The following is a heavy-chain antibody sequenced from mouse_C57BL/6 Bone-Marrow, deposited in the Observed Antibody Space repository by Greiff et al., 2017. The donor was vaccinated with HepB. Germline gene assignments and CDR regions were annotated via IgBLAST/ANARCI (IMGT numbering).Heavy chain of an antibody. V-gene: IGHV1-64*01. J-gene: IGHJ3*01. Sequence: VQLQQPGAELVKPGASVKLSCKASGYTFTSYWMHWVKQRPGQGLEWIGMIHPNSGSTNYNEKFKSKATLTVDKSSSTAYMQLSSLTSEDSAVYYCAREGDYYYGSSFAWFAYWGQGTLVTVSA. CDR2: IHPNSGST. CDR3: AREGDYYYGSSFAWFAY. CDR1: GYTFTSYW. D-gene: IGHD1-1*01.